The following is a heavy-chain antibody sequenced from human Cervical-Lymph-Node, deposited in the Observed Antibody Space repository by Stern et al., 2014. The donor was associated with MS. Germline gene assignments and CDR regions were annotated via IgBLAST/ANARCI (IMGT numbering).Heavy chain of an antibody. V-gene: IGHV3-30*01. CDR3: ASLGQTTVTEDLNWFDP. CDR1: GFTFSSYA. Sequence: VQLVESGGGVVQPGRSLRLSCAASGFTFSSYAMHWVRQAPGKGLEWVAVISYDGSNKYYADSVKGRFTISRDNSKNTLYLQMNSLRAEDTAVYYCASLGQTTVTEDLNWFDPWGQGTLVTVSS. J-gene: IGHJ5*02. D-gene: IGHD4-17*01. CDR2: ISYDGSNK.